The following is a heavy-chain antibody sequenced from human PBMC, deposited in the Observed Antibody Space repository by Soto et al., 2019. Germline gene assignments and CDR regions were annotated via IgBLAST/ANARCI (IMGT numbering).Heavy chain of an antibody. CDR1: GFTFGSYA. V-gene: IGHV3-23*01. CDR3: AKVGKTHYFDY. Sequence: GSLGLSCAASGFTFGSYAMSWVRQAPGKGLEWVSSISGSASRTYYSDSVKGRFTISRDNSENTLYLQMNSLRAEDTALYYCAKVGKTHYFDYWGQGTLVTVSS. J-gene: IGHJ4*02. CDR2: ISGSASRT.